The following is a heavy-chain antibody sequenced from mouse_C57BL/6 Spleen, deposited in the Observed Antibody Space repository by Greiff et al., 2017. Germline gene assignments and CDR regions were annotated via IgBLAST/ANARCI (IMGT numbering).Heavy chain of an antibody. D-gene: IGHD1-1*01. CDR2: IDPSDSYT. V-gene: IGHV1-59*01. Sequence: QVQLKESGAELVRPGTSVKLSCKASGYTFTSYWMHWVKQRPGQGLEWIGVIDPSDSYTNYNQKFKGKATLTVDTSSSTAYMQLSSLTSEDSAVYYCARSGITTVVAPSYWYFDVWGTGTTVTVSS. CDR1: GYTFTSYW. J-gene: IGHJ1*03. CDR3: ARSGITTVVAPSYWYFDV.